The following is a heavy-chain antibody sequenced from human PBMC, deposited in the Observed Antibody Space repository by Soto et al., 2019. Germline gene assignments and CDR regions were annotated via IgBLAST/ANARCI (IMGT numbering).Heavy chain of an antibody. CDR2: IYYSGST. Sequence: PSETLSLTCTVSGGSVSSGSYYWSWIRQPPGKRLEWIAYIYYSGSTDYNPSLKSRVTISVDTPRNQFSLKLSSVTAADTAVYYCARGLDSSSWYRFDPWGQGTLVTVSS. CDR3: ARGLDSSSWYRFDP. CDR1: GGSVSSGSYY. V-gene: IGHV4-61*01. D-gene: IGHD6-13*01. J-gene: IGHJ5*02.